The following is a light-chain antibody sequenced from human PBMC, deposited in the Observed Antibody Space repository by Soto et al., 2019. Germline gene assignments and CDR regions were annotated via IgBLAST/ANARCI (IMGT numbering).Light chain of an antibody. J-gene: IGLJ1*01. CDR3: QSYDSSLSAYV. V-gene: IGLV1-40*01. CDR2: GNT. Sequence: QSVLTQPPSVSAAPAQNVTISWSRGDSNIGAGYDLHWYQQLPGTAPKLLLYGNTNRPSGVPDRFSGSKSGTSASLAITGLHAEDEADYYCQSYDSSLSAYVFGTGTKLTDL. CDR1: DSNIGAGYD.